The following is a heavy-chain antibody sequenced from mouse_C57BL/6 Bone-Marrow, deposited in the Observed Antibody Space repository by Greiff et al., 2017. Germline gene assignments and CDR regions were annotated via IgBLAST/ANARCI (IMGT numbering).Heavy chain of an antibody. CDR1: GFTFSSYA. D-gene: IGHD2-14*01. Sequence: DVKLVESGAGLVKPGGSLKLSCAASGFTFSSYAMSWVRQTPEKRLEWVAYISSGGDYIYYADTVKGRFTISSDKARNTLYLQMSSLKSEDTAMYYCTRPYVHDAMDYWGQGTSVTVSS. CDR3: TRPYVHDAMDY. J-gene: IGHJ4*01. CDR2: ISSGGDYI. V-gene: IGHV5-9-1*02.